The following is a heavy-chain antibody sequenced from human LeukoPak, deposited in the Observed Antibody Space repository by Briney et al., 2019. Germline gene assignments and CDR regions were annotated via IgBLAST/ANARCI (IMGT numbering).Heavy chain of an antibody. V-gene: IGHV3-23*01. D-gene: IGHD3-22*01. CDR1: GFIFSNFA. CDR2: ISGGGTGR. CDR3: AKDRTHGRYYESSAYHNQYDY. J-gene: IGHJ4*02. Sequence: PGGSLRLSCAASGFIFSNFAMSWVRQAPGKGLEWVSSISGGGTGRYYADSVKGRFTISRDNSKNTLYLQMNSLRAEDTAVYYCAKDRTHGRYYESSAYHNQYDYWGQGTLVTVS.